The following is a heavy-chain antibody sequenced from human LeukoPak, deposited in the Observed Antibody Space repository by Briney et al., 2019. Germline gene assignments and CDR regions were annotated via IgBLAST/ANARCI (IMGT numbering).Heavy chain of an antibody. CDR1: GFTVSSNY. J-gene: IGHJ3*02. V-gene: IGHV3-53*01. CDR2: IYSGGST. D-gene: IGHD1-1*01. CDR3: ASPRVRSAFDI. Sequence: PGGSLALSCAASGFTVSSNYMSWGRQGPGKGLEWVSVIYSGGSTYYADSVKGRFTISRDNSKNTLYRQMNSLRAEDTAVYYCASPRVRSAFDIWGQGTMVTVSS.